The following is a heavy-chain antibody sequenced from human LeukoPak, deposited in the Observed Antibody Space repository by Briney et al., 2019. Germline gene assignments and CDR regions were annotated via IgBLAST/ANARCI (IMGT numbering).Heavy chain of an antibody. J-gene: IGHJ6*03. V-gene: IGHV4-61*02. CDR1: GGSISSGSYY. CDR3: ARLRKWRTVTTRFYYYMDV. Sequence: PSQTLSLTCTVSGGSISSGSYYWSWIRQPAGKGLEWIGRIYTSGSTNYNPSLKSRVTISVDTSKNQFSLKLSSVTAADTAVYYCARLRKWRTVTTRFYYYMDVWGKGTTVTVSS. D-gene: IGHD4-17*01. CDR2: IYTSGST.